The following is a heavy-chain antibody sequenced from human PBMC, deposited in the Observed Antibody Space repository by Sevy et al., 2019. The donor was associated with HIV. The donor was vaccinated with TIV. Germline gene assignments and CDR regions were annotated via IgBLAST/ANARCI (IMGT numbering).Heavy chain of an antibody. CDR1: GGSISSYY. J-gene: IGHJ4*02. V-gene: IGHV4-59*12. CDR2: IYYSGST. CDR3: ARRSMIGHLDY. D-gene: IGHD3-22*01. Sequence: SDNLSLTCTVSGGSISSYYWSWIRQPPGKGLEWIGYIYYSGSTNYNPSLKSRVTISVDTSKNQFSLKLSSVTAADTAVYYCARRSMIGHLDYWGQGTLVTVSS.